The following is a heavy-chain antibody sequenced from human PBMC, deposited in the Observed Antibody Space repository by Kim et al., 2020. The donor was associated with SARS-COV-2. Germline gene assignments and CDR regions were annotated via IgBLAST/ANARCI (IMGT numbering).Heavy chain of an antibody. D-gene: IGHD2-2*01. J-gene: IGHJ6*02. Sequence: GGSLRLSCAASGFTFSSYGMHWVRQAPGKGLEWVAVIWYDGSNKYYADSVKGRFTISRDNSKNTLYLQMNSLRAEDTAVYYCARDQGYCSSTSCYVVAYYYYYYGMDVWGQGTTVTVSS. CDR2: IWYDGSNK. CDR1: GFTFSSYG. V-gene: IGHV3-33*01. CDR3: ARDQGYCSSTSCYVVAYYYYYYGMDV.